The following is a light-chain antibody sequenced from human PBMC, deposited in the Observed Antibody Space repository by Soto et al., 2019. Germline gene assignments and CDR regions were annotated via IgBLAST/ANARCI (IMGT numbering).Light chain of an antibody. V-gene: IGKV1-9*01. Sequence: IQLTQSPTFRSASVGDSITITCRASQGISSSLAWYQQKSGKAPNFLIYAASTLQTGVPSRFSGSGSGTEFTLTISSLQPEDFATYYCQQLNTYPFTFGPGTKVDIK. CDR2: AAS. CDR1: QGISSS. CDR3: QQLNTYPFT. J-gene: IGKJ3*01.